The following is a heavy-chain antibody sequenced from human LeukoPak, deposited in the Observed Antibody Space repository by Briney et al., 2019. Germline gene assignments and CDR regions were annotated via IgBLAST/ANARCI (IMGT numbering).Heavy chain of an antibody. CDR1: GGSISSSSYY. CDR2: IYYSGST. J-gene: IGHJ3*02. Sequence: PSETLSLTCTVSGGSISSSSYYWGWIRQPPGKGLEWIGSIYYSGSTYYNPSLKSRVTISVDTSKNQFSLKLSSVTAADTAAYYCARANYYDSSGYSRGAFDIWGQGTMVTVSS. CDR3: ARANYYDSSGYSRGAFDI. V-gene: IGHV4-39*07. D-gene: IGHD3-22*01.